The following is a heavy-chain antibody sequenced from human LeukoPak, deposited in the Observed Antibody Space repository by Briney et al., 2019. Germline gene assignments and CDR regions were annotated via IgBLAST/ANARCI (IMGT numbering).Heavy chain of an antibody. V-gene: IGHV1-69*13. CDR3: ATGIVGATVFDY. CDR2: IIPIFGTA. D-gene: IGHD1-26*01. CDR1: GGTFSSYA. Sequence: SVKVSCKASGGTFSSYAISWVRQAPGQGLEWMGGIIPIFGTANYAQKFQGRVTITADESTSTAYMELSSLRSEDTAVYYCATGIVGATVFDYWGQGTLVTVSS. J-gene: IGHJ4*02.